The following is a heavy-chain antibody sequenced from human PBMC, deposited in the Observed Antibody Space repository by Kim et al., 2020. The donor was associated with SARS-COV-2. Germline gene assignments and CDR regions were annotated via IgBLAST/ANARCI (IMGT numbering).Heavy chain of an antibody. Sequence: GGSLRLSCVASGFTISSKWMYWVRQAPGKGLVWVSHINSDGTTTNYADSVKGRFAISRDSAKNALYLQMNSLRAEDTAVYYCGILVRAVATLGNSWGQGTLVTVSS. J-gene: IGHJ4*02. D-gene: IGHD6-19*01. CDR1: GFTISSKW. CDR3: GILVRAVATLGNS. CDR2: INSDGTTT. V-gene: IGHV3-74*01.